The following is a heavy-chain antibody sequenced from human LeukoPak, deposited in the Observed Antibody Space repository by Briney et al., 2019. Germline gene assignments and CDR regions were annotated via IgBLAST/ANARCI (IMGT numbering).Heavy chain of an antibody. CDR2: IRSSGSTI. Sequence: PGGSLRLSCAASGFTFGSYEMNWVRQAPGKGLALVSYIRSSGSTIYYADSVKGRFTISRDNAKDSLYLQMNSLGAEDTAVYYCAREGRDGYNYGYYYGMDVWGQGTTVTVSS. D-gene: IGHD5-24*01. CDR3: AREGRDGYNYGYYYGMDV. V-gene: IGHV3-48*03. J-gene: IGHJ6*02. CDR1: GFTFGSYE.